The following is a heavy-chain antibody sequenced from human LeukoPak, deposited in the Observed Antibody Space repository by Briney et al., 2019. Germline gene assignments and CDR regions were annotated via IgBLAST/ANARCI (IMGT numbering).Heavy chain of an antibody. CDR1: GGSISSYY. J-gene: IGHJ6*02. D-gene: IGHD3-22*01. CDR3: ARLTSGYYYDSSGSPYYYYGMDV. Sequence: SETLSLTCTVSGGSISSYYWSWIRQPPGKGLEWIEYIYYSGSTNYNPSLKSRVTISVDTSKNQFSLKLSSVTAADTAVYYCARLTSGYYYDSSGSPYYYYGMDVWGQGTTVTVSS. V-gene: IGHV4-59*08. CDR2: IYYSGST.